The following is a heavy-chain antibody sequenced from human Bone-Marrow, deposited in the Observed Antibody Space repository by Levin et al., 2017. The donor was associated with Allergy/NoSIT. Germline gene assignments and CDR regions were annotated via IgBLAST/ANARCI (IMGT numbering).Heavy chain of an antibody. J-gene: IGHJ5*02. D-gene: IGHD2-2*01. CDR1: GGSISSGGYY. CDR3: ARSPNIVLVPAATSQGNWFDP. CDR2: IYYSGST. Sequence: KASETLSLTCTVSGGSISSGGYYWSWIRQHPGKGLEWIGYIYYSGSTYYNPSLKSRVTISVDTSKNQFSLKLSSVTAADTAVYYCARSPNIVLVPAATSQGNWFDPWGQGTLVTVSS. V-gene: IGHV4-31*03.